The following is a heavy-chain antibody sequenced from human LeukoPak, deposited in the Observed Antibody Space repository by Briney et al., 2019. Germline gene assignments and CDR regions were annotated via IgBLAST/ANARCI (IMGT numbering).Heavy chain of an antibody. J-gene: IGHJ6*03. CDR2: ISAYNGNT. CDR3: ARDPWYYGSGSYQDYYYYYMDV. D-gene: IGHD3-10*01. V-gene: IGHV1-18*01. CDR1: GYTFTSYG. Sequence: ASVKVSCKASGYTFTSYGISWVRQAPGQGLEWMGWISAYNGNTNYAQKLQGRVTMTTDTSTSTAYMELRSLRSEDTAVYYCARDPWYYGSGSYQDYYYYYMDVWGKGTTVTISS.